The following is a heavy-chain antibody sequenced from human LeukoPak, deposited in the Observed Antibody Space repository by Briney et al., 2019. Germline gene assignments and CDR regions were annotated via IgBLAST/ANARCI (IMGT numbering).Heavy chain of an antibody. V-gene: IGHV1-46*01. J-gene: IGHJ6*02. CDR1: GGTFSSYA. CDR3: AREAITMVRGVTYYYYGMDV. Sequence: ASVKVSCKASGGTFSSYAISWVRQAPGQGLEWMGIINPSGGSTSYAQKLQGRVTMTTDTSTSTAYMELRSLRSDDTAVYYCAREAITMVRGVTYYYYGMDVWGQGTTVTVSS. CDR2: INPSGGST. D-gene: IGHD3-10*01.